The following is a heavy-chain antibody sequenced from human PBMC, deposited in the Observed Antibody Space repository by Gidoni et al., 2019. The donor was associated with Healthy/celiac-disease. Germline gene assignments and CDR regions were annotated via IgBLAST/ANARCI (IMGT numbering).Heavy chain of an antibody. CDR2: ISAYNGNT. CDR3: ARDSSGSSSWLAPFDY. D-gene: IGHD6-13*01. Sequence: QPSTQGLEWMGWISAYNGNTNYAQKLQGRVTMTTDTSTSTGYMELRSLRSDDTAVYYCARDSSGSSSWLAPFDYWGQGTLVTVSS. V-gene: IGHV1-18*01. J-gene: IGHJ4*02.